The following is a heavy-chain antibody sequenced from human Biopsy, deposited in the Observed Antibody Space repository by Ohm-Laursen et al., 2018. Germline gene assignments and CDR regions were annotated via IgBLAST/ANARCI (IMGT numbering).Heavy chain of an antibody. CDR2: IYSGGDT. CDR1: GFTVSNNY. Sequence: SLRLSCTASGFTVSNNYMTWVRQAPGKGLEWVSLIYSGGDTRYADFLKGRFTISRDSSKNTLDLQMNSLRVEDTAGEYCARGPAGVATIGRGQGTLVTVSS. V-gene: IGHV3-66*01. CDR3: ARGPAGVATIG. D-gene: IGHD5-24*01. J-gene: IGHJ4*02.